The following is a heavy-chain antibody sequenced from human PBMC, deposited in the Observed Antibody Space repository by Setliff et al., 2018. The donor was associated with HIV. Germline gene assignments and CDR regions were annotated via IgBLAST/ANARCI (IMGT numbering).Heavy chain of an antibody. Sequence: PGGSLRLSCTASGFTFSGYSMNWVRQVPGKGLEWISYISSDSSPVYYADSVKGRFTISRDNAKNSLYLQMNSLRAEDTAVYYCAKKGGASRTYYRNYMDVWGKGTTVTVSS. V-gene: IGHV3-48*01. D-gene: IGHD3-10*01. CDR1: GFTFSGYS. CDR2: ISSDSSPV. CDR3: AKKGGASRTYYRNYMDV. J-gene: IGHJ6*03.